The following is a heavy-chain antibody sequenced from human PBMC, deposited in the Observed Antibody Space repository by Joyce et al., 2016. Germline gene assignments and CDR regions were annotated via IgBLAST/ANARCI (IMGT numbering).Heavy chain of an antibody. V-gene: IGHV1-2*02. Sequence: QVQLVQSGAEVKKPGASVQVSRKASGYTFTGYDLHWVRQAPGQGLEWMGGVNPNSGGTNYAQKFHGRVTMTRDTSISTAYMELSRLRSDDTAVYYCAGGDSIAARRPLYFDYWGQGTLVTVSS. CDR3: AGGDSIAARRPLYFDY. CDR1: GYTFTGYD. CDR2: VNPNSGGT. J-gene: IGHJ4*02. D-gene: IGHD6-6*01.